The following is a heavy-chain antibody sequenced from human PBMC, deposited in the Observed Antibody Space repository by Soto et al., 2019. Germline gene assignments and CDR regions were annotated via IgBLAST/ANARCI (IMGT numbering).Heavy chain of an antibody. V-gene: IGHV3-23*01. CDR1: GFTFSSYA. Sequence: EVQLLESGGGLVQPGGSLRLSCAASGFTFSSYAMSWVRQAPGKGLEWVSAISGSGGSTYYADSVKGRFTISRDNSKNTMYLQMNSMRAEDTAVYYCANGGMGDYDSRGYYYGSYYYYGMDVWGQGTTVTVSS. J-gene: IGHJ6*02. CDR3: ANGGMGDYDSRGYYYGSYYYYGMDV. CDR2: ISGSGGST. D-gene: IGHD3-22*01.